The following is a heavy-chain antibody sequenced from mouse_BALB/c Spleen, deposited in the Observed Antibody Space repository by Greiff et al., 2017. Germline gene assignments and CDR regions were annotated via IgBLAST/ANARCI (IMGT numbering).Heavy chain of an antibody. CDR3: ARDIGNYDWYFDV. Sequence: EVKLMESGGGLVKPGGSLKLSCAASGFTFSDYYMYWVRQTPEKRLEWVATISDGGSYTYYPDSVKGRFTISRDNAKNNLYLQMSSLKSEDTAMYYCARDIGNYDWYFDVWGAGTTVTVSS. CDR1: GFTFSDYY. V-gene: IGHV5-4*02. D-gene: IGHD2-1*01. J-gene: IGHJ1*01. CDR2: ISDGGSYT.